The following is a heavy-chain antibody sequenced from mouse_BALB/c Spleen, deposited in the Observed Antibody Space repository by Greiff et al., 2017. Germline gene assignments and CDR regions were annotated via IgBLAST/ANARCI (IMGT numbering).Heavy chain of an antibody. CDR2: ISSGGST. CDR3: ARDYGSSDETWYFDV. Sequence: EVKVEESGGGLVKPGGSLKLSCAASGFTFSSYAMSWVRQTPEKRLEWVASISSGGSTYYPDSVKGRFTISRDNARNILYLQMSSLRSEDTAMYYCARDYGSSDETWYFDVWGAGTTVNVSS. V-gene: IGHV5-6-5*01. CDR1: GFTFSSYA. J-gene: IGHJ1*01. D-gene: IGHD1-1*01.